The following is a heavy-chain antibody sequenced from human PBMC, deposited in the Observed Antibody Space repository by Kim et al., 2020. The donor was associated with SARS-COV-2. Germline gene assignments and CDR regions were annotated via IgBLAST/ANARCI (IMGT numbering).Heavy chain of an antibody. Sequence: GGSLRLSCTASGFTFGDYAMSWFRQAPGKGLEWVGFIRSKAYGGTTEYAASVKGRFTISRDDSKSIAYLQMNSLKTEDTAVYYCTRDRGSGSYYTPFDPWGQGTLVTVSS. D-gene: IGHD3-10*01. CDR2: IRSKAYGGTT. CDR1: GFTFGDYA. V-gene: IGHV3-49*03. J-gene: IGHJ5*02. CDR3: TRDRGSGSYYTPFDP.